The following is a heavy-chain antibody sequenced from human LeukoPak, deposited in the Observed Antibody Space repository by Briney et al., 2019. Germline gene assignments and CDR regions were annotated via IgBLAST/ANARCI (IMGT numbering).Heavy chain of an antibody. CDR3: ARDRLRGGWYDY. Sequence: GASVKVSCKASGGTFSSYAISWVRQAPGQGLEWMGGIIPIFGTANYAQKFQGRVTITADESTSTAYMELSSLRSEDTAVYYCARDRLRGGWYDYWGQGTLVTVSS. CDR1: GGTFSSYA. CDR2: IIPIFGTA. J-gene: IGHJ4*02. V-gene: IGHV1-69*13. D-gene: IGHD6-19*01.